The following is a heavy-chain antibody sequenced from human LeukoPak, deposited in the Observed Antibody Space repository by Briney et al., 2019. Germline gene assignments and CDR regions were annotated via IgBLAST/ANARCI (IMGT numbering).Heavy chain of an antibody. CDR2: INWNGGST. J-gene: IGHJ4*02. V-gene: IGHV3-20*04. CDR1: GFTVSSNY. D-gene: IGHD4-23*01. Sequence: GGSLRLSCAASGFTVSSNYMSWVRQAPGKGLEWVSGINWNGGSTGYADSVKGRFTISRDNAKNSLYLQMNSLRAEDTALYYCARGNSPSVGFDYWGQGTLVTVSS. CDR3: ARGNSPSVGFDY.